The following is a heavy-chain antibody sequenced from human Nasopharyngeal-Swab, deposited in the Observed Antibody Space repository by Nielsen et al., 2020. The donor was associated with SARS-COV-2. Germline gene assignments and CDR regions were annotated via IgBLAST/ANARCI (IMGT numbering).Heavy chain of an antibody. CDR2: INPSGGST. V-gene: IGHV1-46*01. J-gene: IGHJ6*02. D-gene: IGHD1-26*01. Sequence: SVKVSCKASGYTFTSYYMHWVRQAPGQGLEWMGIINPSGGSTSYAQKFQGRVTMTRDTSTSTVYMELSSLRSEDTAVYYCARDYPRGSFALYYGMDVWGQGTTVTVSS. CDR3: ARDYPRGSFALYYGMDV. CDR1: GYTFTSYY.